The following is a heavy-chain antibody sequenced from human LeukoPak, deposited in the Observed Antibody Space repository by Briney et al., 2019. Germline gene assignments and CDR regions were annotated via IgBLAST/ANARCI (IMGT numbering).Heavy chain of an antibody. CDR2: IYYSGST. Sequence: SETLSLTCTVSGGSISIGDYYWSWIRQPPGKGLEWIGYIYYSGSTYYNPSLKSRVTISVDTSKNQFSLKLSSVTAADTAVYYCARGITVATGNWFDPWGQGTLVTVSS. CDR1: GGSISIGDYY. V-gene: IGHV4-30-4*01. J-gene: IGHJ5*02. CDR3: ARGITVATGNWFDP. D-gene: IGHD4-23*01.